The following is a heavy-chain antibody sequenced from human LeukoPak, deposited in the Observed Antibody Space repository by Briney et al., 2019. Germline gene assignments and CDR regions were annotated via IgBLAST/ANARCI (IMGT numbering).Heavy chain of an antibody. CDR3: ASYYYDSQAFDY. CDR2: IIPIFGTA. J-gene: IGHJ4*02. CDR1: GGTFSSYA. V-gene: IGHV1-69*05. D-gene: IGHD3-22*01. Sequence: ASVKVSCKASGGTFSSYAISWVRQAPGQGLEWMGRIIPIFGTANYEQKFQGRGTITTDESTSTAYMELSSLRAEDTAVYYCASYYYDSQAFDYWGQGTLVTVSS.